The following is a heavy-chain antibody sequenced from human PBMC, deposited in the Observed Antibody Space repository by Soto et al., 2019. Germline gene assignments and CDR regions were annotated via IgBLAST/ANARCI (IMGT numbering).Heavy chain of an antibody. CDR2: ISSTTNYI. V-gene: IGHV3-21*01. Sequence: GGSLRLSCAASGFTFSSYAMSWVRQAPGKGLEWVSSISSTTNYIYYADSMKGRFTVSRDNAKNSVYLEMNSLSAEDTAVYYCARESEDLTSNFDYWGQGTLVTVSS. CDR3: ARESEDLTSNFDY. CDR1: GFTFSSYA. J-gene: IGHJ4*02.